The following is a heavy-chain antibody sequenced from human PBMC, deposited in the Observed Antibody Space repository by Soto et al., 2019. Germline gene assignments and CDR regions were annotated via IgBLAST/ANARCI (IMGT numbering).Heavy chain of an antibody. V-gene: IGHV4-59*02. CDR3: ARVPDR. CDR1: GASVGTGY. J-gene: IGHJ5*02. CDR2: IYYSGST. D-gene: IGHD2-2*01. Sequence: SETLSLTCTVSGASVGTGYWSWIRQPPGKGLEWIGYIYYSGSTNYNPSLKSRVTISVDTSKNQFSLKLSSVTAADTAVYYCARVPDRWGQGTLVTVSS.